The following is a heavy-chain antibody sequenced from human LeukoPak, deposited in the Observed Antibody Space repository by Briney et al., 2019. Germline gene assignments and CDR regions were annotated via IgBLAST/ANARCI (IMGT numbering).Heavy chain of an antibody. J-gene: IGHJ4*02. CDR2: ISGSGGST. D-gene: IGHD3-3*01. Sequence: GGSLRLSCAASGFTISSYAMSWVRQAPGKGLEWVSAISGSGGSTYYADSVKGRFTISRDNSKNTLYLQMNSLRAEDTAVYYCAKDPFFGVVIIPDYWGQGTLVTVSS. V-gene: IGHV3-23*01. CDR1: GFTISSYA. CDR3: AKDPFFGVVIIPDY.